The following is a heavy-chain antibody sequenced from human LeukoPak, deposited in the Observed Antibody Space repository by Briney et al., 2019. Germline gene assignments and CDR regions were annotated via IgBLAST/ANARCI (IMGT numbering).Heavy chain of an antibody. CDR1: GFTFSSYA. D-gene: IGHD5-24*01. J-gene: IGHJ3*01. CDR3: AKDIQLST. V-gene: IGHV3-23*01. CDR2: FGAGTGAIT. Sequence: GGSLRLSCAASGFTFSSYAMRWVRQAPGKGLEWVSAFGAGTGAITIYADSVKGRFTISRDNSKNTLSLQMNSLRVEDTAIYYCAKDIQLSTWGLGTMVTVSS.